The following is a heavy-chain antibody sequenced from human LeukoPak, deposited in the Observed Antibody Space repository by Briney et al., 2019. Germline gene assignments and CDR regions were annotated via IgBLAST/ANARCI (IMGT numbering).Heavy chain of an antibody. Sequence: GGSLRLSCAASGFTFSSYSMNWVRQAPGKGLEWVSSISSSSSYIYYADSVKGRFTISRDNAKNSLYLQMNSLRAEDTAVYYCARTGSGMVRGELDYWGQGTLVTVSS. V-gene: IGHV3-21*01. CDR3: ARTGSGMVRGELDY. CDR2: ISSSSSYI. D-gene: IGHD3-10*01. CDR1: GFTFSSYS. J-gene: IGHJ4*02.